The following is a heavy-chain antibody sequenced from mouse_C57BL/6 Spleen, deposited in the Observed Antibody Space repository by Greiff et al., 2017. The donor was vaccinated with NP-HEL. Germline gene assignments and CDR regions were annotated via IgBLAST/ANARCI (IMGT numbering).Heavy chain of an antibody. CDR1: GYTFTDYF. CDR2: INPNSGGT. D-gene: IGHD2-2*01. J-gene: IGHJ4*01. Sequence: VQLQQSGPELVKPGASVKISCKASGYTFTDYFMNWVKQSHGKSLEWIGDINPNSGGTTYNQKFKGKATLTVDKSSSTACLELRSLTSEDSAVYYCARGEWFYTMDYWGQGTSVTVSS. CDR3: ARGEWFYTMDY. V-gene: IGHV1-26*01.